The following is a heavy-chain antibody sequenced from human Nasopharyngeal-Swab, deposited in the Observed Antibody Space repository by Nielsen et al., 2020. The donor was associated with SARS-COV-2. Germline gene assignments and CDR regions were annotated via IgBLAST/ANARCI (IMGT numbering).Heavy chain of an antibody. CDR3: ARTSGTHYVSYMDV. D-gene: IGHD1-26*01. J-gene: IGHJ6*03. CDR2: SDPSGNT. Sequence: SETLSLTCVVSGASITSSDYYWGWVRQPPGKGLEWVGSSDPSGNTYQNLSLKSRVTISVDRSKNHFSLKLNSVTAADTAVYFCARTSGTHYVSYMDVWGKGITVTVS. CDR1: GASITSSDYY. V-gene: IGHV4-39*07.